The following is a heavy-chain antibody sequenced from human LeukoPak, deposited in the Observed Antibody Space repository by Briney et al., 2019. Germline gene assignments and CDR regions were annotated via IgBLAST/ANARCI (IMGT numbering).Heavy chain of an antibody. CDR2: ISGSGGST. J-gene: IGHJ4*02. CDR3: SKAPLKGVVLYYFDY. Sequence: GGSLRLSCAASGFTFSSYAMSWVRQAPGKGLEGVSAISGSGGSTYYADSVKGRFTISRDNSKNTLYLQMNSPRAEDTALYYCSKAPLKGVVLYYFDYRGQGTLVTVSS. V-gene: IGHV3-23*01. D-gene: IGHD3-3*01. CDR1: GFTFSSYA.